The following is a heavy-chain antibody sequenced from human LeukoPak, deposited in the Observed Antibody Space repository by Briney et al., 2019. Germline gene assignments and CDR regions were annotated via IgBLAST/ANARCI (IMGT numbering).Heavy chain of an antibody. D-gene: IGHD3-22*01. Sequence: GSLRLSCAASGFTVSSNYMSWVRQAPGKGLEWVSVIYSGGSTYYADSVKGRFTISRDNSKNTLYLQMNSLRAEDTAVYYCAGGDSSGYYPPPDYWGQGTLVTVSS. V-gene: IGHV3-66*01. CDR2: IYSGGST. CDR1: GFTVSSNY. J-gene: IGHJ4*02. CDR3: AGGDSSGYYPPPDY.